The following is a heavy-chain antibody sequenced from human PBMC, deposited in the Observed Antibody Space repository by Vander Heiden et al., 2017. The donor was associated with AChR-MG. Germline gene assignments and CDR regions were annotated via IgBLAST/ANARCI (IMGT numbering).Heavy chain of an antibody. Sequence: QVQLVEAGGGLVKPGGSLRLSCAVSGIPFSDHYLSWIRPAPGKGLGWISFISNSGSHKNYADSVKGRFTISRDNAKNSLHLQMNNLRAEDTAVYYCATIMMNPGIIPGSYAMDVWGQGTTVTVSS. CDR1: GIPFSDHY. CDR3: ATIMMNPGIIPGSYAMDV. V-gene: IGHV3-11*06. CDR2: ISNSGSHK. J-gene: IGHJ6*02. D-gene: IGHD3-10*01.